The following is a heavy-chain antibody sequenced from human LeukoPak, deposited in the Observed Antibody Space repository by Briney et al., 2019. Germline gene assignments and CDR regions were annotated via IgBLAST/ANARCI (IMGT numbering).Heavy chain of an antibody. CDR1: GFTFSSYA. V-gene: IGHV3-23*01. Sequence: GGSLRLSCAASGFTFSSYAMSWVRQAPGKGLEWVSAISGSGGSTYYADSVKGRFTISRDNSKNTLYLQMNSLRAEDTAVYYCAKPTTLVEMATGGYYWGQGTLVTVSS. J-gene: IGHJ4*02. CDR2: ISGSGGST. CDR3: AKPTTLVEMATGGYY. D-gene: IGHD5-24*01.